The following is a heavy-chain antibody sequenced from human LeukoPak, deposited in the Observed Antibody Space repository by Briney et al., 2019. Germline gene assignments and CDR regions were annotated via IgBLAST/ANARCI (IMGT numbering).Heavy chain of an antibody. CDR2: IYYSGST. V-gene: IGHV4-59*12. CDR3: ARVYGDFYWFDP. CDR1: GGSISSYY. Sequence: SVTLSLTCTVSGGSISSYYWSWIRQPPGKGLEWIGYIYYSGSTNYNPSLKSRVTISVDTSKNQFSLKLSSVTAADTAVYYCARVYGDFYWFDPWGQGTLVTVSS. J-gene: IGHJ5*02. D-gene: IGHD4-17*01.